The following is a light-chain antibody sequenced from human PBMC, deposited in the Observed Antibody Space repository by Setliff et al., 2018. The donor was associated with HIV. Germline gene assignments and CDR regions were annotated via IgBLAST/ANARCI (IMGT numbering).Light chain of an antibody. V-gene: IGLV3-1*01. Sequence: SYELTQPPSVSVSPGQTASTTCSGDKLGHKYASWYQQKPGQSPVVVMYQDTKRPSGIPERFSGSNSGNTATLTISGTQAMDEADYYCQAWDSTTGVFGTGTKVTVL. CDR2: QDT. CDR1: KLGHKY. CDR3: QAWDSTTGV. J-gene: IGLJ1*01.